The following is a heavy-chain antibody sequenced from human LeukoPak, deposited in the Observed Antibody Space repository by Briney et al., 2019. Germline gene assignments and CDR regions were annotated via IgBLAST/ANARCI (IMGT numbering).Heavy chain of an antibody. J-gene: IGHJ4*02. CDR1: GFTFSSYA. D-gene: IGHD3-3*01. CDR3: AKADFFRCPIDY. V-gene: IGHV3-23*01. Sequence: GVSLRLSCAASGFTFSSYAMSWVRQAPGKGREWVSSISGSGGSTYYAASVKGRFTISRDNTTNTLYLQMISLRAADTAVYYCAKADFFRCPIDYWGQGTLVTVSS. CDR2: ISGSGGST.